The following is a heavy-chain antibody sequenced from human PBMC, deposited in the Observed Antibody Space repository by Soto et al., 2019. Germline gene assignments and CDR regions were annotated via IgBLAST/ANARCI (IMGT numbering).Heavy chain of an antibody. V-gene: IGHV3-15*01. Sequence: GGSLRLSCAASGFTFSNAWMSWVRQAPGKGLEWVGRIKSKTDGGTTDYAAPVEGRFTISRDDSKNTLYLQMNSVRTEDTAVYYCTPDSSSWAHHYYFGMDVWGQGTTVTVSS. D-gene: IGHD2-2*01. CDR2: IKSKTDGGTT. CDR3: TPDSSSWAHHYYFGMDV. CDR1: GFTFSNAW. J-gene: IGHJ6*02.